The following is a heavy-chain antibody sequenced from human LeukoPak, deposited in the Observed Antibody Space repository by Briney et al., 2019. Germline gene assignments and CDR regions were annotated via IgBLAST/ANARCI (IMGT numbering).Heavy chain of an antibody. Sequence: ASVKVSCKASGYTFTSYAMHWVRQAPGQRLEWMGWINAGNGNTKYSQKFQGRVTITRDTSASTAYMELSSLRSEGTAVYYCARDHRTMVRGVQGYWGQGTLVTVSS. J-gene: IGHJ4*02. CDR3: ARDHRTMVRGVQGY. CDR2: INAGNGNT. D-gene: IGHD3-10*01. CDR1: GYTFTSYA. V-gene: IGHV1-3*01.